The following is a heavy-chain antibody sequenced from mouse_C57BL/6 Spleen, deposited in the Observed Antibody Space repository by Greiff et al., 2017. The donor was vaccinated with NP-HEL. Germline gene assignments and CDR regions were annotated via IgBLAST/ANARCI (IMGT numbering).Heavy chain of an antibody. J-gene: IGHJ4*01. Sequence: EVQLVESGGGLVKPGGSLKLSCAASGFTFSDYGMHWVRQAPEKGLEWVAYISSGSSTIYYADTVKGRFTISRDNAKNTLFLQMTSLRSEDTAMYYCARDRYGSSYDYYAMDYWGQGTSVTVSS. D-gene: IGHD1-1*01. CDR3: ARDRYGSSYDYYAMDY. CDR2: ISSGSSTI. CDR1: GFTFSDYG. V-gene: IGHV5-17*01.